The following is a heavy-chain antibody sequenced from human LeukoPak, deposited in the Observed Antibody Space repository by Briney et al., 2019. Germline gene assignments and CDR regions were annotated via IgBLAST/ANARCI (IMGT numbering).Heavy chain of an antibody. CDR3: ANGNNWFDP. J-gene: IGHJ5*02. V-gene: IGHV4-61*02. CDR1: GASINSDNYY. CDR2: TYTTGST. D-gene: IGHD1-14*01. Sequence: SQTLSLTCTVSGASINSDNYYWSWIRQPAGKGLEWIGRTYTTGSTNYNPSLNSRVSISVDTSKNQFSLKLSSVTAADTAVYYCANGNNWFDPWGQGTLVTVSS.